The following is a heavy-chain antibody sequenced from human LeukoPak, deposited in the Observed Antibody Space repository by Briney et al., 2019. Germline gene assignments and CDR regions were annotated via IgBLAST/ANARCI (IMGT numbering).Heavy chain of an antibody. CDR2: INTDGSTT. CDR1: GFTFSTYW. V-gene: IGHV3-74*01. CDR3: AVDYGDYARLDY. Sequence: PGGSLRLSCAASGFTFSTYWMHWVRQTPGKGLVWVSRINTDGSTTNYADSVKGRFTISRDNSKNTLYLQMNSLRAEDTAVYYCAVDYGDYARLDYWGQGTLVTVSS. D-gene: IGHD4-17*01. J-gene: IGHJ4*02.